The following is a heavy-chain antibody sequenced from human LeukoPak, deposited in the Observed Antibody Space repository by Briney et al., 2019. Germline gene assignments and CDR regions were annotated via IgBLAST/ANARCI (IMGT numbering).Heavy chain of an antibody. CDR3: PKDTAIQFLEPAF. Sequence: GGSLRLSCAASGFTFRDYGMAWVRQAPGKGLEWVAAIWFDGSVKHYSDAVKGRFTISRDNSLDTLYLQMNTLRVEDTAMYYFPKDTAIQFLEPAFWGQGTLVTVSS. J-gene: IGHJ4*02. CDR2: IWFDGSVK. CDR1: GFTFRDYG. V-gene: IGHV3-33*06. D-gene: IGHD3-3*01.